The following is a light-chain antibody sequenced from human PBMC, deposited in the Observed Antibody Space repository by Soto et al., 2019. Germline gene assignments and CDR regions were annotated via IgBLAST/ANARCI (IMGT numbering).Light chain of an antibody. J-gene: IGKJ2*01. Sequence: EVVLTQSPGTLSLSPGERATLSCRASQNVYINSLAWYQQKPGQPPRLLIYGASTRAAAIPDRFSGSGSGADFALSIDGLEPEDFAIYYCQQYSTHSTFGQGTKLEI. CDR3: QQYSTHST. CDR1: QNVYINS. V-gene: IGKV3-20*01. CDR2: GAS.